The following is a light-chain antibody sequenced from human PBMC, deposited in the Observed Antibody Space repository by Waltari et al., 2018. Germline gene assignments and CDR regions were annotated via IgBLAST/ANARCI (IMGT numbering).Light chain of an antibody. CDR2: RDS. V-gene: IGLV3-27*01. J-gene: IGLJ2*01. CDR1: VLGKQF. Sequence: SYELTQPSSVSVFPGQTARITCTRDVLGKQFLRWFQQNPGQAPLLLIFRDSGRPSGIPERFSGSSSWTTVTLTISGAQVEDEADYYCFTVDDNSLRLFGGGTKLTVL. CDR3: FTVDDNSLRL.